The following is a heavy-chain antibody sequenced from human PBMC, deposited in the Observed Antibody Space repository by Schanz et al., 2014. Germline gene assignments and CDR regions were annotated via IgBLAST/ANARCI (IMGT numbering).Heavy chain of an antibody. CDR2: LSGSGGST. Sequence: EVQLVESGGGLVQPGGSLRLSCEASGFDFNSYSMNWVRQAPGKGLEWVSALSGSGGSTYYADSVKGRFTISRDNSKNTLYLQMNSLRAEDTAVYYCAREQIMAAAGLVDYWGHGTLVTGSS. V-gene: IGHV3-23*04. D-gene: IGHD6-13*01. J-gene: IGHJ4*01. CDR3: AREQIMAAAGLVDY. CDR1: GFDFNSYS.